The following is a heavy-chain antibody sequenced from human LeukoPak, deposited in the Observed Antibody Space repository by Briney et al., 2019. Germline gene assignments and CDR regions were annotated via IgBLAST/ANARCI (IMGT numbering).Heavy chain of an antibody. Sequence: GGSLRLSCAASGFTFSSHGMNWVRQAPGKGLEWVSGISGSGGNTYYADSVKGRFTISRDNSKNTLYLQMNSLRAEDTAVYYCARERTPGSGYGVDYWGQGTVVTVSS. V-gene: IGHV3-23*01. CDR3: ARERTPGSGYGVDY. D-gene: IGHD6-25*01. J-gene: IGHJ4*02. CDR1: GFTFSSHG. CDR2: ISGSGGNT.